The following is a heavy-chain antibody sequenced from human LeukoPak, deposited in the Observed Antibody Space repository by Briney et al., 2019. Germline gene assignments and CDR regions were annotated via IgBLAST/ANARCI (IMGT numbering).Heavy chain of an antibody. D-gene: IGHD2-2*02. CDR1: GGSISSYY. J-gene: IGHJ5*02. V-gene: IGHV4-4*07. CDR2: IYTSGST. CDR3: ARDLGVVVPAAIRGMFDP. Sequence: SETLSLTCTVSGGSISSYYWSWIRQPAGKGLEWIGRIYTSGSTNYNPSLKSRVTMSVDTSKNQFSLKLSSVTAADTAVYYCARDLGVVVPAAIRGMFDPWGQGTLVTVSS.